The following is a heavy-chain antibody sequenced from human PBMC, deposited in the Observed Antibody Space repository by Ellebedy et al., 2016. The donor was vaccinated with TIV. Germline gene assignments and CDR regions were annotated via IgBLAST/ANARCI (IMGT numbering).Heavy chain of an antibody. CDR2: IYYSGSA. Sequence: MPSETLSLTCTVSGDSVSSSGYYWSWIRQPPGKGLEWIGSIYYSGSAYYNPSLTSRVTVSVDTSKNQFSLNLSPGTAADTAVYYWARDPALPRGRFDPWGQGTLVTVSS. J-gene: IGHJ5*02. CDR1: GDSVSSSGYY. V-gene: IGHV4-39*07. CDR3: ARDPALPRGRFDP.